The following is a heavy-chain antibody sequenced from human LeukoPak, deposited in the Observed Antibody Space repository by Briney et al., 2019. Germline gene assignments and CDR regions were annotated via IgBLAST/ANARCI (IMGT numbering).Heavy chain of an antibody. Sequence: AGGSLRLSCAASGFTFSSYSMNWVRQAPGKGLEWVSYISNSGSTIYYADSVKGQFTISRDNAQNTLYLQMNSLRAEDTAVYYCARYYYGSGSYYPLDYWGQGTLVTVSS. CDR1: GFTFSSYS. CDR3: ARYYYGSGSYYPLDY. D-gene: IGHD3-10*01. J-gene: IGHJ4*02. V-gene: IGHV3-48*04. CDR2: ISNSGSTI.